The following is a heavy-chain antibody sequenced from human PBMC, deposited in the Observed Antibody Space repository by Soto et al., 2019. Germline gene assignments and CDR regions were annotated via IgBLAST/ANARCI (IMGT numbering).Heavy chain of an antibody. Sequence: SETLSLTCTVSGGSISSYYWSWIRQPPGKGLEWIGYIYYSGSTNYNPSPKSRVTISVDTSKNQFSLKLSSVTAADTAVYYCARLPTTSVYSSSWYQYYYYMDVWGKGTTVTVSS. D-gene: IGHD6-13*01. V-gene: IGHV4-59*01. CDR2: IYYSGST. CDR3: ARLPTTSVYSSSWYQYYYYMDV. J-gene: IGHJ6*03. CDR1: GGSISSYY.